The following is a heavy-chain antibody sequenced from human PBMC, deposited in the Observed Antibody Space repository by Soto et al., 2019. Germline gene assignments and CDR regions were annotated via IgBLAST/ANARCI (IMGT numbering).Heavy chain of an antibody. J-gene: IGHJ5*02. CDR2: LYYNGFT. CDR3: ARQDDFWSGDSWFDP. D-gene: IGHD3-3*01. CDR1: GGSISSGSYY. V-gene: IGHV4-39*01. Sequence: LDLEESGPGLLKPSETLSLTCTVSGGSISSGSYYWGWIRQPPGNGPEWIGSLYYNGFTYYNPSLKSRLTISVDSSKHQFSLQLTSVTAADTAVYYCARQDDFWSGDSWFDPWGQGTLVTVSS.